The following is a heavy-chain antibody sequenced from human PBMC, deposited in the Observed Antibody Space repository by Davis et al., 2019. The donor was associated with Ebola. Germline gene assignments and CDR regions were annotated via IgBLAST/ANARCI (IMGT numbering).Heavy chain of an antibody. CDR1: GYTFTTYS. V-gene: IGHV1-3*01. CDR3: ARPQYYYYYGMDV. J-gene: IGHJ6*04. CDR2: INGGDGNT. Sequence: ASVKVSCKASGYTFTTYSIHWVRQAPGQGLEWMGWINGGDGNTKYSQKFQGRVSITKDTSATTAYMELSSLRSEDTAVYYCARPQYYYYYGMDVWGKGTTVTVSS.